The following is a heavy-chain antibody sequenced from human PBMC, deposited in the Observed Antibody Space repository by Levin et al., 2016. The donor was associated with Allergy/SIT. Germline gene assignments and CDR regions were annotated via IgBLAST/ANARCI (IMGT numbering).Heavy chain of an antibody. CDR2: ISGDGSGI. CDR3: ARDDAWNCGDY. CDR1: GFTFSTYW. D-gene: IGHD1-7*01. V-gene: IGHV3-74*01. J-gene: IGHJ4*02. Sequence: GGSLRLSCAASGFTFSTYWMHWVRQVPGKGLMWVSRISGDGSGINYADSVKGRFTISRDNAKNTLYLQMSSLRAEDTAIYYCARDDAWNCGDYWGQGTLVTVSS.